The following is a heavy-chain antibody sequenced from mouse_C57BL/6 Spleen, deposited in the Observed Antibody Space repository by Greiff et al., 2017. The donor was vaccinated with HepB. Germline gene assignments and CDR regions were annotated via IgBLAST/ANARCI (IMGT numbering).Heavy chain of an antibody. J-gene: IGHJ2*01. D-gene: IGHD1-1*01. Sequence: QVQLQQSGAELARPGASVKLSCKASGYTFTSYGISWVKQRTGQGLEWIGEIYPRSGNTYYNEKFKGKATLTADKSSSTAYLDLRSLTSEDSAVYFCARIITTVVDPYYFDYWGQGTTLTVSS. V-gene: IGHV1-81*01. CDR1: GYTFTSYG. CDR2: IYPRSGNT. CDR3: ARIITTVVDPYYFDY.